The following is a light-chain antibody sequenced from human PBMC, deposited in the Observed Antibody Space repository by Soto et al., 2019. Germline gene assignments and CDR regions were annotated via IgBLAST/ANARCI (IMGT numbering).Light chain of an antibody. CDR1: QSVSRN. Sequence: EIVLTQSPATLCLSPGERATLSCRASQSVSRNLAWYQQKPGQPPRLLIYAASTRATDVPARFSGGGSETEFTLTISSLQPDDFATYYCQQYNSMWTFGQGTKVDIK. V-gene: IGKV3-15*01. CDR2: AAS. J-gene: IGKJ1*01. CDR3: QQYNSMWT.